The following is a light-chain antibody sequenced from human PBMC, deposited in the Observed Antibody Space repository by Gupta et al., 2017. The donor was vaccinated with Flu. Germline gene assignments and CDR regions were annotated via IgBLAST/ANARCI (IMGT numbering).Light chain of an antibody. J-gene: IGKJ1*01. CDR1: QRLSSGD. V-gene: IGKV3-20*01. CDR3: QQYGRSPWT. CDR2: GAS. Sequence: EIVLTQSPGTVSVSPGQRASLSCRASQRLSSGDLAWYQQKPGQAPRLLIYGASRRATGIPDRFSGSGSGTDFTLTISRLEPEDFAVYYCQQYGRSPWTFGQGTKVEIK.